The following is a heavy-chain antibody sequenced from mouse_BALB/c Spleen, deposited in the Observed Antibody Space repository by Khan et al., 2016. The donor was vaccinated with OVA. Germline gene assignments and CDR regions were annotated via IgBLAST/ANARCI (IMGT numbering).Heavy chain of an antibody. CDR3: AREVPLYFDY. V-gene: IGHV3-1*02. CDR2: IHYSGNT. J-gene: IGHJ2*01. CDR1: GYSITSDYS. Sequence: EVQLVETGPDLVKPSQSLSLTCTVTGYSITSDYSWHWIRQFPGNKLEWMGYIHYSGNTDYNPSLKSRISITRETSRDQFFLHLNSVTSEDTATYYCAREVPLYFDYWGQGATLTVSS. D-gene: IGHD2-14*01.